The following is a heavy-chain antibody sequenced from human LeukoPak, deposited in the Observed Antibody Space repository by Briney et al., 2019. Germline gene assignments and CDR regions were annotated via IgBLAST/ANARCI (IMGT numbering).Heavy chain of an antibody. CDR1: GYSFSSYW. Sequence: ESLKISCKGSGYSFSSYWIAWVRQMPGKGLEWMGVIYPRDSRTTYSPSFQDQVTILADKSISTAYLQWTSLKASDTAMYYCARHLYSSSPIDYWGQGTLVTVSS. D-gene: IGHD6-13*01. V-gene: IGHV5-51*01. J-gene: IGHJ4*02. CDR3: ARHLYSSSPIDY. CDR2: IYPRDSRT.